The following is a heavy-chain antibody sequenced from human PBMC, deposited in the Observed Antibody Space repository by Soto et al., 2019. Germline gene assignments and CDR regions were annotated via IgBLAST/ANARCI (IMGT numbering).Heavy chain of an antibody. CDR1: GGTFSSYT. Sequence: SVKVACNASGGTFSSYTISWVRQAPGQGLEWMGRIIPILGIANYAQKFQGRVTITADKSTSTAYMELSSLRSEDTAVYYCARDNLGELPNYFDYWGQGTLVTVSS. D-gene: IGHD3-16*01. CDR3: ARDNLGELPNYFDY. J-gene: IGHJ4*02. CDR2: IIPILGIA. V-gene: IGHV1-69*04.